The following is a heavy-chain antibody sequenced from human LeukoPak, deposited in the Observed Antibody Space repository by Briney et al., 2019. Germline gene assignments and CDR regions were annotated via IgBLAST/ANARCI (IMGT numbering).Heavy chain of an antibody. J-gene: IGHJ3*02. CDR2: FDPEDGET. CDR1: GGTFSSYA. V-gene: IGHV1-24*01. Sequence: ASVKVSCKASGGTFSSYAISWVRQAPGQGLEWMGGFDPEDGETIYAQKFQGRVTMTEDTSTDTAYMELSSLRSEDTAVYYCATDQTPYGGNSGAFDIWGQGTMVTVSS. D-gene: IGHD4-23*01. CDR3: ATDQTPYGGNSGAFDI.